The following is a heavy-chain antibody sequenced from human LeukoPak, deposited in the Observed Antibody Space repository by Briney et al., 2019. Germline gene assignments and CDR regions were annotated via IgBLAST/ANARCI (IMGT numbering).Heavy chain of an antibody. J-gene: IGHJ4*02. CDR3: ARGLNVVVAATPFDY. CDR2: IKQDGSEK. D-gene: IGHD2-15*01. CDR1: GFTFSSYW. V-gene: IGHV3-7*03. Sequence: PGGSLRLSCAASGFTFSSYWMSWVRQAPGKGLEWVANIKQDGSEKYYVDSVKGRFTISRDNAKNSLYLQMNSLRAEDTAVYYCARGLNVVVAATPFDYWGQGTLVIVSS.